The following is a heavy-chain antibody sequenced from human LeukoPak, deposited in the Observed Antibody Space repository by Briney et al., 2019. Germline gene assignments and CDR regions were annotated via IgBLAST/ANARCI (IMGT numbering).Heavy chain of an antibody. CDR1: DFTFNTYW. V-gene: IGHV3-7*01. CDR3: ARISPERGYSYGPLDNYFDY. CDR2: IKEDGSEK. D-gene: IGHD5-18*01. J-gene: IGHJ4*02. Sequence: PGGSLRLSCAAFDFTFNTYWMSWVRQAPGKGLEWVANIKEDGSEKYYVDSVKGRFTISRDNAKNSLYLQMNSLRAEDTAVFYCARISPERGYSYGPLDNYFDYWGQGTLVTVSS.